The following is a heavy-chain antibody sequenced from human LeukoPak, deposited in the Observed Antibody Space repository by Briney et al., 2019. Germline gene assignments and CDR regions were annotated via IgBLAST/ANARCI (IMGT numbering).Heavy chain of an antibody. CDR1: GASISSGDYY. CDR3: ARRSNNAFDI. J-gene: IGHJ3*02. Sequence: SQTLSLTCTVSGASISSGDYYWSWIRQPPGKGLEWIGYIYYSGSTYYNPSLNSRVAISVDTSKNQFSLKRSSVTAADTAVYYCARRSNNAFDIWGQGTMVTVSS. V-gene: IGHV4-30-4*01. CDR2: IYYSGST.